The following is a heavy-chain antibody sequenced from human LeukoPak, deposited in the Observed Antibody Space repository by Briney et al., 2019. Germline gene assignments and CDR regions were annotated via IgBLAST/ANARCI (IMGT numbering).Heavy chain of an antibody. CDR1: GFTFSSYA. CDR2: ISYDGSNK. CDR3: ARRGCSSTSCYDQGGFDY. Sequence: GRSLRLSCAASGFTFSSYAMHRVRQAPGKGLERVAVISYDGSNKYYADSVKGRFTISRDNSKNTLYLQMNSLRAEDTAVYYCARRGCSSTSCYDQGGFDYWGQGTLVTVSS. J-gene: IGHJ4*02. D-gene: IGHD2-2*01. V-gene: IGHV3-30*04.